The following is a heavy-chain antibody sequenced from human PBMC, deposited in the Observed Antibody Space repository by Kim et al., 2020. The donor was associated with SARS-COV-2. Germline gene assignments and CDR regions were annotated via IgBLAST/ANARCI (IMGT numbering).Heavy chain of an antibody. V-gene: IGHV4-30-4*01. J-gene: IGHJ4*02. CDR2: IYYSGST. CDR1: GGSISSGDYY. Sequence: SETLSLTCTVSGGSISSGDYYWSWIRQPPGKGLEWIGYIYYSGSTYYNPSLKSRVTMSVDTSKNQFSLKLSSVTAADTAVYYCARVRFSITIFGVVTRLFDYWGQGTLVTVSS. D-gene: IGHD3-3*01. CDR3: ARVRFSITIFGVVTRLFDY.